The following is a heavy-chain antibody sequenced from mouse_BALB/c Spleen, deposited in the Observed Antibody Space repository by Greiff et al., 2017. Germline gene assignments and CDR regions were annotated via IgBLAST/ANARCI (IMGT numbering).Heavy chain of an antibody. V-gene: IGHV1-54*01. Sequence: VQLQESGAELVRPGTSVKVSCKASGYAFTNYLIEWVKQRPGQGLEWIGVINPGSGGTNYNEKFKGKATLTADKSSSTAYMQLSSLTSDDSAVYFCARFWLYAMDYWGQGTSVTVSS. CDR3: ARFWLYAMDY. J-gene: IGHJ4*01. CDR1: GYAFTNYL. CDR2: INPGSGGT.